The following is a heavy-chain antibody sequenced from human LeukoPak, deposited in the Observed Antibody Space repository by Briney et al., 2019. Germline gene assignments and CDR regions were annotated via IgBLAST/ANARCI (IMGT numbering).Heavy chain of an antibody. D-gene: IGHD5-12*01. CDR2: ISSSSSYI. Sequence: GGSLRLSCAASGFTFSSYSMNWVRQAPGKGLEWVSSISSSSSYIYYADSVKGRFTISRDNAKNSLYLQMNSLRAEDTALYCCAKSIVATLGGAFDIWGQGTMVTVSS. V-gene: IGHV3-21*04. CDR1: GFTFSSYS. J-gene: IGHJ3*02. CDR3: AKSIVATLGGAFDI.